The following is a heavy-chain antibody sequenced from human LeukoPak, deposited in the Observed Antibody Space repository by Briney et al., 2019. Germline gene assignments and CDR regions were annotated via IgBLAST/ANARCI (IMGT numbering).Heavy chain of an antibody. Sequence: GASVKVSCKASGGTFSSYAISCVRQAPGQGLEWMGGIIPIFGTANYAQKFQGRVTITTDESTSTAYMELSSLRSEDTAVYYCARAPVAVSQDYYYYYMDVWGKGTTVTVSS. CDR1: GGTFSSYA. CDR3: ARAPVAVSQDYYYYYMDV. J-gene: IGHJ6*03. CDR2: IIPIFGTA. D-gene: IGHD6-19*01. V-gene: IGHV1-69*05.